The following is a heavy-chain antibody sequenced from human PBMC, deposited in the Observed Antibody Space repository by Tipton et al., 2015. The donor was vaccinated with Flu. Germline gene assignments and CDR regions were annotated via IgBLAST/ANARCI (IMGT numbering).Heavy chain of an antibody. CDR3: ARHLLWFGELCRFDP. J-gene: IGHJ5*02. D-gene: IGHD3-10*01. V-gene: IGHV4-39*01. CDR1: GGSISSSSYY. CDR2: IYYSGST. Sequence: LRLSCTVSGGSISSSSYYWGWIRQPPGKGPEWIGSIYYSGSTYYNPSLKSRVTISVDTSKNQFSLKLSSVTAADTAVYYCARHLLWFGELCRFDPWGQGTLVTVSS.